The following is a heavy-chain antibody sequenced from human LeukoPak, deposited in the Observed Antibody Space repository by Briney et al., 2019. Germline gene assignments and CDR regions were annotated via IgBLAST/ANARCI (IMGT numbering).Heavy chain of an antibody. CDR1: GGSISSSNW. CDR3: ARGLGSGSYYTDWFDP. V-gene: IGHV4-4*02. Sequence: SETLSLTCAVSGGSISSSNWWSWVRQPPGQGLEWIGEIYHSGSTNYNPSLKSRVTISVDKSKNQFSLKLSSVTAADTAVYYCARGLGSGSYYTDWFDPWGQGTLVTVSS. D-gene: IGHD3-10*01. J-gene: IGHJ5*02. CDR2: IYHSGST.